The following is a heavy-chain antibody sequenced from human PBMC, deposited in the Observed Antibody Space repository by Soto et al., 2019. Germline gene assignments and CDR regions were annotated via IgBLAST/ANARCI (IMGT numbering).Heavy chain of an antibody. J-gene: IGHJ4*02. V-gene: IGHV1-18*01. CDR1: GYTFTSYG. CDR2: ISAYNGNP. D-gene: IGHD2-2*01. Sequence: QVQLVQSGAEVKKPGASVKVSCKASGYTFTSYGISWVRQAPGQGLEWMGWISAYNGNPNYAQKLQGRVTMTTDTSTSTAYMELRSLRSDDTAVYYCASDPRVPAAMHQPFYYWGQGTLVTVSS. CDR3: ASDPRVPAAMHQPFYY.